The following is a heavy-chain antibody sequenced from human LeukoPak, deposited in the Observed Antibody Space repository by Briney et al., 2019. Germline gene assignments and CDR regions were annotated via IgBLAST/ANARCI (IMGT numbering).Heavy chain of an antibody. J-gene: IGHJ5*01. CDR3: ARDRIGWFDY. Sequence: GGSLRLSCVASGFTVSSNYMSWVRQAPGKGPEWVSIIYSVGSTYYTDSVKGRFTISRDNSKNTLCLQMNSLRREDTAVYYCARDRIGWFDYWGQGTLVTVSS. V-gene: IGHV3-66*02. CDR1: GFTVSSNY. D-gene: IGHD3-3*02. CDR2: IYSVGST.